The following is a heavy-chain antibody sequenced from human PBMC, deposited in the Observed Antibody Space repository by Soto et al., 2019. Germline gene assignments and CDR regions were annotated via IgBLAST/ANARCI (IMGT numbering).Heavy chain of an antibody. CDR2: IYYSGST. CDR3: ARDWGLDY. J-gene: IGHJ4*02. D-gene: IGHD7-27*01. V-gene: IGHV4-39*07. Sequence: SETLSLTCTVSGGSISSSSYYWGWIRQPPGKGLEWIGGIYYSGSTYYNPSLKSRVTISVDTSKNQFSLKLSSVTAADTAVYYCARDWGLDYWGQGTLVTVSS. CDR1: GGSISSSSYY.